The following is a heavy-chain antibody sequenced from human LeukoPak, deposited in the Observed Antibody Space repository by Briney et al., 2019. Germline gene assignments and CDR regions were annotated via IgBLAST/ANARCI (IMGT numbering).Heavy chain of an antibody. CDR3: AKEASGHISDYIDY. J-gene: IGHJ4*02. Sequence: PGGSLRLSCAASRFTFSGYAMSWVRQAPGKGLEWVSAITGSGSNTYYADSVKGRFTISRDNSKNTLYLQMTSLRADDTAVYYCAKEASGHISDYIDYWGQGTLVTVSS. V-gene: IGHV3-23*01. CDR2: ITGSGSNT. CDR1: RFTFSGYA. D-gene: IGHD5-12*01.